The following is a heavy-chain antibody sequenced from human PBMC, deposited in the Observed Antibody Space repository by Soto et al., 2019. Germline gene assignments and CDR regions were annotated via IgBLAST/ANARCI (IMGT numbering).Heavy chain of an antibody. CDR2: IRSKAYGGTT. D-gene: IGHD2-2*01. V-gene: IGHV3-49*03. Sequence: GGSRRLSCTASGFTFGDYAMSWFRQAPGKGLEWVGFIRSKAYGGTTEYAASVKGRFTISRDDSKSIAYLQMNSLKTEDTAVYYCTRARAGVSAAMDYYSYSGTDVWGPATIGTGSS. CDR3: TRARAGVSAAMDYYSYSGTDV. J-gene: IGHJ6*02. CDR1: GFTFGDYA.